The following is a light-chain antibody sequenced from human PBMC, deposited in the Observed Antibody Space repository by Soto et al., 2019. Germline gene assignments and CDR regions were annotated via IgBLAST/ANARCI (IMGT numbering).Light chain of an antibody. CDR2: EVS. Sequence: QSALTQPASVSGSPGQSITISCSGSSSDIGGHNYVSWYQQHPGKAPKLILYEVSYRPSGVSNRFSGSKSGNTASLTISGLQAEDEADYYCAAWDDSLSGVVFGGGTKLTVL. CDR3: AAWDDSLSGVV. V-gene: IGLV2-14*01. J-gene: IGLJ2*01. CDR1: SSDIGGHNY.